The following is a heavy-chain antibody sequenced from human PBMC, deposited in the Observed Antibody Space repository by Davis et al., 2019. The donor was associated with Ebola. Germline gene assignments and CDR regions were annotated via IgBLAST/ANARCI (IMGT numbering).Heavy chain of an antibody. V-gene: IGHV3-30*02. CDR2: IRYDGSNK. Sequence: GESLKISCAASGFTFSSYGMHWVRQAPGKGLEWVAFIRYDGSNKYYADSVKGRFTISRDNSKNTLYLQMNSLRAEDTAVYYCARGLYYYDSSGSLDYWGQGTLVTVSS. CDR1: GFTFSSYG. CDR3: ARGLYYYDSSGSLDY. J-gene: IGHJ4*02. D-gene: IGHD3-22*01.